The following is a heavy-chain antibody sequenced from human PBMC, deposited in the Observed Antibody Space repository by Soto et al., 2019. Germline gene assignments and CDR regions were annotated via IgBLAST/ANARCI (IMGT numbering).Heavy chain of an antibody. V-gene: IGHV4-34*01. CDR2: INHSGST. CDR3: ARVLRQNDY. J-gene: IGHJ4*02. Sequence: PSETLSLTCAVYGGSFSGYYWSWIRQPPGKGLEWIGEINHSGSTNHNPSLKSRVTISVDTSKNQFSLKLSSVTAADTAVYYCARVLRQNDYWGQGTLVTVSS. CDR1: GGSFSGYY.